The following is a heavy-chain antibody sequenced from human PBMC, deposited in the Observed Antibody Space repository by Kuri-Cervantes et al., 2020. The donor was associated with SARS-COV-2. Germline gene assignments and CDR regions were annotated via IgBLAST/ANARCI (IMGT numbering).Heavy chain of an antibody. V-gene: IGHV4-39*01. Sequence: GSLRLSCTVSGGSISSSSYYWGWIRQPPGKGLEWIGSIYHSGSTYYNPSLKSRVTISVDTSKNQFSLKLSSVTAADTAVYYCARLHRAQIWFDPWGQGTLVTVSS. CDR1: GGSISSSSYY. CDR2: IYHSGST. J-gene: IGHJ5*02. CDR3: ARLHRAQIWFDP.